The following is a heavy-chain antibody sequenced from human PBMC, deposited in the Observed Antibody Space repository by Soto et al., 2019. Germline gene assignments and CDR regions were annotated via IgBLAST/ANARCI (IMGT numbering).Heavy chain of an antibody. D-gene: IGHD2-2*01. J-gene: IGHJ4*02. CDR2: ISGSGGST. CDR1: GFTFSSYA. CDR3: AKVGKVVPAAMYYFDY. V-gene: IGHV3-23*01. Sequence: PGGSLRLSCAASGFTFSSYAMSWVRQAPGKGLEWVSAISGSGGSTYYADSVKGRFTISRDNSKNTLYLQMNSLRAEDTAVYYCAKVGKVVPAAMYYFDYWGQGTLVTAPQ.